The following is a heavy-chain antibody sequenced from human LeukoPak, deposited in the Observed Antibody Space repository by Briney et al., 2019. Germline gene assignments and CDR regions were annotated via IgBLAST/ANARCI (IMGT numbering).Heavy chain of an antibody. D-gene: IGHD7-27*01. V-gene: IGHV1-2*02. CDR2: INPNSGGT. J-gene: IGHJ4*02. CDR1: GYTFTGYY. Sequence: ASVKVSCKASGYTFTGYYMHWVRQAPGQGLEWMGWINPNSGGTNYARKFQGRVTMTRDTSISTAYMELSRLRSDDTAVYYCARGEGPNWFVDYWGQGTLVTVSS. CDR3: ARGEGPNWFVDY.